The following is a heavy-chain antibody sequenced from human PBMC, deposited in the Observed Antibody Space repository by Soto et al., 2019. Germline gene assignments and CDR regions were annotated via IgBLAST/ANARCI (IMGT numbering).Heavy chain of an antibody. Sequence: QVQLVESGGGLVKPGGSLRLSCAASGFTFSDYYMSWIRQAPGKGLEWIGKIYHTGSTDYNPSLKSRVAMSVDKSKNYFSLKLTSVTAADTAVYYCARGADYSDYAACFDPWGQGTLVTVSS. CDR2: IYHTGST. CDR1: GFTFSDYY. J-gene: IGHJ5*02. CDR3: ARGADYSDYAACFDP. V-gene: IGHV4-34*10. D-gene: IGHD4-17*01.